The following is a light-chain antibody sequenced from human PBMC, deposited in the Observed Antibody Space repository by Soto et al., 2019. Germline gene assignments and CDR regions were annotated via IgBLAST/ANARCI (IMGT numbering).Light chain of an antibody. CDR3: QQYSSYST. V-gene: IGKV1-5*03. CDR1: QSISSW. CDR2: KAS. Sequence: DLQMTQSPSTLSSSVGGRGPLPFRASQSISSWLAWYQQKPGKAPKLLIYKASSLESGVPSRFSGSGSGTEFTLTISSLQPDDFATYYCQQYSSYSTFGQGTRLEIK. J-gene: IGKJ5*01.